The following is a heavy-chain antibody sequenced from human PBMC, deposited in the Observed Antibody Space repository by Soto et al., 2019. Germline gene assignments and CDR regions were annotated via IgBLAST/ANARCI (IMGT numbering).Heavy chain of an antibody. V-gene: IGHV2-5*01. J-gene: IGHJ4*02. CDR2: IYWNDDK. Sequence: QITLKESGPTLVNPTQTLTLTCTFSGFSLSTSGVGVGWIRQPPGKALEWLALIYWNDDKRYSPSLKSRLTITKDTSKNQVVLTMTNMDPVDTATYYCAHRLNYYDFWSGYPRQYYFDYWGQGTLVTVSS. CDR3: AHRLNYYDFWSGYPRQYYFDY. D-gene: IGHD3-3*01. CDR1: GFSLSTSGVG.